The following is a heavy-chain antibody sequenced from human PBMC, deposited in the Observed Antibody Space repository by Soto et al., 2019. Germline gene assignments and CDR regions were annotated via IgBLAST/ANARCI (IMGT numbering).Heavy chain of an antibody. D-gene: IGHD5-12*01. CDR2: IIPILGIA. J-gene: IGHJ5*02. CDR3: AREGGYDWNGYNWFDP. Sequence: QVQLVQSGAEVKKPGSSVKVSCKASGGTFSSYTISWVRQAPGQGLEWMGRIIPILGIANYAQKFQGRVTITADKSTSTAYMELSSLRSEETAVYYCAREGGYDWNGYNWFDPWGQGTLVTVSS. V-gene: IGHV1-69*08. CDR1: GGTFSSYT.